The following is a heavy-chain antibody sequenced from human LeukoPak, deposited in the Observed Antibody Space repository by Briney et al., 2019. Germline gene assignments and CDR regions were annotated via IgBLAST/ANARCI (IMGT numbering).Heavy chain of an antibody. CDR2: INPSGGST. J-gene: IGHJ6*02. CDR3: ATGSRSGYPAGGYHYGMDV. V-gene: IGHV1-46*01. Sequence: ASVKVSCKASGYTFTSYYMHWVRQAPGQGLEWMGIINPSGGSTSYAQKFQGRVTMTEDTSTDTAYMELSSLRSEDTAVYYCATGSRSGYPAGGYHYGMDVWGQGTTVTVSS. CDR1: GYTFTSYY. D-gene: IGHD5-12*01.